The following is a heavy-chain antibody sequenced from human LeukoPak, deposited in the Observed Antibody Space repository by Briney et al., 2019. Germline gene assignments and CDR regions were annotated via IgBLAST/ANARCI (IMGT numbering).Heavy chain of an antibody. CDR3: AKHANPFYYYYLDV. J-gene: IGHJ6*03. CDR1: GFTFSSYA. D-gene: IGHD1-14*01. CDR2: ISGSGVTT. V-gene: IGHV3-23*01. Sequence: PGGSLRLSCAASGFTFSSYAMSWVRQAPGKGLEWVSAISGSGVTTYYADSLKGRFTISTDNSKTTLYLQMNSLRAEDMAVYYCAKHANPFYYYYLDVWGKGTTAPVSS.